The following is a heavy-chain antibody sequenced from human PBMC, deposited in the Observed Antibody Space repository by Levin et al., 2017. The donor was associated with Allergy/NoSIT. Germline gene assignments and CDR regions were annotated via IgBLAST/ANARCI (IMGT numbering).Heavy chain of an antibody. J-gene: IGHJ6*02. Sequence: SQTLSLTCTVSGGSISSYYWSWIRQPPGKGLEWIGYIYYSGSTNYNPSLKSRVTISVDTSKNQFSLKLSSVTAADTAVYYCARGEGDDFWSGYQNHYYGMDVWGQGTTVTVSS. CDR1: GGSISSYY. D-gene: IGHD3-3*01. V-gene: IGHV4-59*01. CDR2: IYYSGST. CDR3: ARGEGDDFWSGYQNHYYGMDV.